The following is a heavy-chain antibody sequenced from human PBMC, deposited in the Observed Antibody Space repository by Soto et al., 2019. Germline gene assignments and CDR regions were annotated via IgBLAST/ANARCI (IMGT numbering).Heavy chain of an antibody. CDR1: GIEFSNYA. V-gene: IGHV3-23*01. Sequence: PGGSLRLSCVASGIEFSNYAMSWVRQAPGKGLEWVSISSASGGSRYHADSVKGRFTISRDNSKNTPYLHMTNLRAEDTAVYYCAKDGNWLDVYFDVWGQGTPVTVS. D-gene: IGHD6-19*01. J-gene: IGHJ4*02. CDR3: AKDGNWLDVYFDV. CDR2: SSASGGSR.